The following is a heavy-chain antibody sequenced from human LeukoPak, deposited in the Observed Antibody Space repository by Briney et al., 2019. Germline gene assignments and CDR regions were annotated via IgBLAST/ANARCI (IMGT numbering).Heavy chain of an antibody. Sequence: SETLSLTCSVSGGSFSGSTYYWGWIRQPPGKRLEWIGSIYYGRSAYLNPSLKSRVTISVDTSRSQFSLRLNSVTAADTAVYYCARQSSGGWFDPWGQGILVTVSS. CDR3: ARQSSGGWFDP. CDR2: IYYGRSA. V-gene: IGHV4-39*07. CDR1: GGSFSGSTYY. D-gene: IGHD3-10*01. J-gene: IGHJ5*02.